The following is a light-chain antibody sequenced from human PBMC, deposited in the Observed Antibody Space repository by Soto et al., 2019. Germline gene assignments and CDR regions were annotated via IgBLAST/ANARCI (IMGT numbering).Light chain of an antibody. CDR2: GAS. CDR1: QSVSSSD. V-gene: IGKV3-20*01. Sequence: VLTQSPGTLSLSPGERATLFCRAGQSVSSSDLAWYQQKPDQAPRLLIYGASSRATGIPDRFSGSGSGTDFTLTIGSLEPEDVAVYYCQHYRNSPLTFGGGTKVDIK. CDR3: QHYRNSPLT. J-gene: IGKJ4*01.